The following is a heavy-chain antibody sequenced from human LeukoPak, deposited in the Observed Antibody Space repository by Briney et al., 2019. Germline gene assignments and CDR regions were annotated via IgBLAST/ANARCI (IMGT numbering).Heavy chain of an antibody. CDR3: ARHLVYIGPCPDY. Sequence: GESLKISCKGSGYPFINYWIGWGRQMPGKGLEWMGIICPGDSETRYSPSFQGQVTISADKSTRTAYLQWSSLKASDTAMYYCARHLVYIGPCPDYWGQGTLATVSS. CDR2: ICPGDSET. V-gene: IGHV5-51*01. CDR1: GYPFINYW. J-gene: IGHJ4*02. D-gene: IGHD5-12*01.